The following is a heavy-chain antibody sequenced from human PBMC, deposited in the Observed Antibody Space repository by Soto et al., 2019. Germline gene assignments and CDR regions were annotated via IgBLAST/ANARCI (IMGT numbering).Heavy chain of an antibody. Sequence: QVQLVQSGAEVKKPGASVKVSCKASGYTFTSYHIHWVRQAPGQGLEWMGIINPSGGSTSYAQKFQGRVSMNRDTSTSTVYMELSSLRSEDTSVYYCARVVGGGNSDYWGQGTLVTVSS. CDR1: GYTFTSYH. V-gene: IGHV1-46*01. CDR3: ARVVGGGNSDY. CDR2: INPSGGST. J-gene: IGHJ4*02. D-gene: IGHD2-21*02.